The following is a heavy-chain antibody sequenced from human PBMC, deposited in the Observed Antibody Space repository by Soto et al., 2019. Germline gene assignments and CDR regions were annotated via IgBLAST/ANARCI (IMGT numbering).Heavy chain of an antibody. V-gene: IGHV3-21*01. Sequence: GGSLRLSCAASGFTFSTHSMNWVRQAPGKGLEWVSSISSSSSYIYYADSVKGRFTVSRDNAKNSLYLQMNSLRAEDTAVYYCARERPTGEIDYWGQGTLVTVSS. J-gene: IGHJ4*02. CDR1: GFTFSTHS. CDR3: ARERPTGEIDY. D-gene: IGHD2-8*02. CDR2: ISSSSSYI.